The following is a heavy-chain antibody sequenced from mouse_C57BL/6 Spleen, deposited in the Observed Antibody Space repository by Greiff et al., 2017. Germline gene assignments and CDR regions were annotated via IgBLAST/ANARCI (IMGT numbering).Heavy chain of an antibody. CDR2: IDPEDGET. V-gene: IGHV14-2*01. J-gene: IGHJ3*01. CDR1: GFNIKDYY. CDR3: APNWDWFAY. Sequence: EVQLQQSGAELVKPGASVKLSCTASGFNIKDYYMHWVKQRTEQGLEWIGRIDPEDGETKYDPKFQGKATITADTSSNTAYLQLSSLTSEDTAVYYCAPNWDWFAYWGQGTLVTVSA. D-gene: IGHD4-1*01.